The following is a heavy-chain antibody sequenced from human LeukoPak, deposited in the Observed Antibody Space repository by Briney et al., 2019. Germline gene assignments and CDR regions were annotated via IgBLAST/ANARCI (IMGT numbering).Heavy chain of an antibody. CDR2: IDPYTGNT. V-gene: IGHV1-2*02. CDR1: GYTFVGYY. D-gene: IGHD5-12*01. CDR3: AREYSASEH. Sequence: PGASVKVSCKASGYTFVGYYLHWVRQAPGQGLEWMAWIDPYTGNTHYAQKFQGRITVTRDTSISTTYMELSWLTSDDTALYYCAREYSASEHWGQGTLVTVSS. J-gene: IGHJ1*01.